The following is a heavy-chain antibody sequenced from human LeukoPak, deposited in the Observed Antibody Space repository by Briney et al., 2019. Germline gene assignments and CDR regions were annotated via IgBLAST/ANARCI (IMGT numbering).Heavy chain of an antibody. D-gene: IGHD3-16*01. Sequence: GGSLRLSCAASGFTFRNYDMNWVRQAPGKGLEWVSFIGSSGSPIYYADSVKGRFTISRDNAKNSLYLQMSSLRVEDTAVYYCARGPAGDPFDHWGQGTLVTVSP. V-gene: IGHV3-48*03. CDR3: ARGPAGDPFDH. CDR1: GFTFRNYD. J-gene: IGHJ4*02. CDR2: IGSSGSPI.